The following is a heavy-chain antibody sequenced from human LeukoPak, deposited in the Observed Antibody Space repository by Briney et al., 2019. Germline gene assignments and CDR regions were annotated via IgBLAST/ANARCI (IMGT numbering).Heavy chain of an antibody. CDR2: INWNGGST. D-gene: IGHD4-11*01. J-gene: IGHJ4*02. Sequence: GGSLRLSCAASGFTFDDYGMSWVRQAPGKGREWVSGINWNGGSTGYADSVKGRFTISRDNDKNSLSLKMNSPSDQDTALHYCASAMIYSNEIYVYFDYWGQGPLVTVSS. CDR1: GFTFDDYG. V-gene: IGHV3-20*04. CDR3: ASAMIYSNEIYVYFDY.